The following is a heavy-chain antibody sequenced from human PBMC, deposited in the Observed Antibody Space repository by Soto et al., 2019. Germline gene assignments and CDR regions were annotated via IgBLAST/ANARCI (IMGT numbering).Heavy chain of an antibody. J-gene: IGHJ6*02. CDR1: GGTFSSYA. Sequence: ASVKVSCKASGGTFSSYAISWVRQAPGQGLEWMGGIIPIFGTANYAQKFQGRVTITADESTSTAYMELSSLRSEDTAVYYCAGPYYGGNSPPYYYYGMDVWGQGTTVTVSS. D-gene: IGHD4-17*01. CDR2: IIPIFGTA. V-gene: IGHV1-69*13. CDR3: AGPYYGGNSPPYYYYGMDV.